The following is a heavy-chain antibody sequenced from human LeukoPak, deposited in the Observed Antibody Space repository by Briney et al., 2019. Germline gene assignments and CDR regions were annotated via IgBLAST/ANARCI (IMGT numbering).Heavy chain of an antibody. CDR3: ASLPRRRWGYFDRDY. J-gene: IGHJ4*02. Sequence: GGSLRLSCAASGFTFSSYSMNWVRQGPGKGLEWVAFIRYDGSNKDYTDSEKGRFTISRENSKNTLYLQMNSLRAEDTAVYYCASLPRRRWGYFDRDYWGQGTLVTVSS. D-gene: IGHD3-9*01. CDR2: IRYDGSNK. V-gene: IGHV3-30*02. CDR1: GFTFSSYS.